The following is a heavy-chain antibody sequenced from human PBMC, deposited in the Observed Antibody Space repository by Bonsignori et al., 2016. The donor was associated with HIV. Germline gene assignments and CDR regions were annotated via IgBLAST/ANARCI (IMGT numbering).Heavy chain of an antibody. CDR2: ILSSSRHI. D-gene: IGHD3-10*01. CDR3: ARVPEGLWFGDDAFDI. V-gene: IGHV3-21*01. J-gene: IGHJ3*02. Sequence: GESLKISCAASGFTFSSYSMTWVRQAPGKGLEWVSSILSSSRHIYYADSVRGRFTISRDNAKNSLYLQMNSLRAEDTAVYYCARVPEGLWFGDDAFDIWGQGTMVTVSS. CDR1: GFTFSSYS.